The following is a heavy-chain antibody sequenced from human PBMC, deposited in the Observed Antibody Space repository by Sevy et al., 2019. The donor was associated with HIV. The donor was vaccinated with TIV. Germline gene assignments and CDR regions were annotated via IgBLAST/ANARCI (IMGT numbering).Heavy chain of an antibody. J-gene: IGHJ5*02. V-gene: IGHV2-5*02. D-gene: IGHD3-9*01. CDR2: IYWDDDK. Sequence: SGPTLVNPTQTLTLTCTFSGFSLTTSGVGVGWIRQPPGKALEWLALIYWDDDKRYSPSLKSRLTITKDTSKNQVVLTRTNMDPVDTATYYCAHRPDNYDILTGYFPNWFDPWGQGTLVTVSS. CDR3: AHRPDNYDILTGYFPNWFDP. CDR1: GFSLTTSGVG.